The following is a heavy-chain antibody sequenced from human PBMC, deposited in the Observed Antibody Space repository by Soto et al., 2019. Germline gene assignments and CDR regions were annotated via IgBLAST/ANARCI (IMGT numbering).Heavy chain of an antibody. Sequence: GSLLHACAASRFPLSSYRMNWVRQAPGKGLEWVSSISSSSSYIYYADSVKGRFIISRDNAKNSLYLQMNSLRAEDTAVYYCASDLGWSDYWGQGTLVTLSS. CDR3: ASDLGWSDY. CDR1: RFPLSSYR. J-gene: IGHJ4*02. V-gene: IGHV3-21*01. D-gene: IGHD3-16*01. CDR2: ISSSSSYI.